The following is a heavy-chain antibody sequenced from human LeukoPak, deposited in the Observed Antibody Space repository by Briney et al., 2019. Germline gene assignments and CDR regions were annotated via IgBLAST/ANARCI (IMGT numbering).Heavy chain of an antibody. V-gene: IGHV1-18*01. CDR1: GYTLTSYG. J-gene: IGHJ5*02. CDR3: ARAYCSGGSCYGIDP. D-gene: IGHD2-15*01. Sequence: ASVKVSCKASGYTLTSYGISWVRQAPGQGLEWMGWISAYNGNTNYAQKLQGRVTMTTDTSTSTAYMELRSLRSDDTAVYYCARAYCSGGSCYGIDPWGQGTLVTVSS. CDR2: ISAYNGNT.